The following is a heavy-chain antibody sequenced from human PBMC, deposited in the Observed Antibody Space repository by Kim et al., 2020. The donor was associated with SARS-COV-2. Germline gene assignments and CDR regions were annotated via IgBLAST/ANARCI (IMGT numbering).Heavy chain of an antibody. J-gene: IGHJ6*02. V-gene: IGHV3-23*01. CDR2: ISGSGGST. Sequence: GGSLRLSCAASGFTFSSYAMSWVRQAPGKGLEWVSAISGSGGSTYYADSVKGRFTISRDNSKNTLYLQMNSLRAEDTAVYYCAKVGGVYGSGSYYGMDVWGQGTTVTVSS. CDR3: AKVGGVYGSGSYYGMDV. CDR1: GFTFSSYA. D-gene: IGHD3-10*01.